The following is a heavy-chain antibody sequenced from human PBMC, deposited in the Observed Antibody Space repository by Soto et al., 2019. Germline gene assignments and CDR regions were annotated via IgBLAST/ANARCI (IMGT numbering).Heavy chain of an antibody. CDR1: GFPFSSYG. CDR2: IWYDGSNK. J-gene: IGHJ3*02. V-gene: IGHV3-33*01. Sequence: GGSLRLSCAASGFPFSSYGMHWVRQAPGKGLEWVAVIWYDGSNKYYADSVKGRFTISRDNSKNTLYLQMNSLRAEDTAVYYCARSITMIVVAPGAFDIWGQGTMVTVSS. CDR3: ARSITMIVVAPGAFDI. D-gene: IGHD3-22*01.